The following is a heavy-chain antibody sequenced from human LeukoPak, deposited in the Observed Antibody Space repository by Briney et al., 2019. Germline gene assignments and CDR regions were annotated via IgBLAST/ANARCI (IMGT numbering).Heavy chain of an antibody. CDR3: ARVVSDTNGWYHFDY. V-gene: IGHV3-53*01. CDR2: TNSGGSA. D-gene: IGHD6-19*01. J-gene: IGHJ4*02. CDR1: GFIVSSNY. Sequence: GGSLRLSCAASGFIVSSNYMGWVRQAPGKGLEWVSSTNSGGSANYADSVKGRFTISRDNSKNTLYLQMNSLRAEDTAVYFCARVVSDTNGWYHFDYWGQGTLVTVPS.